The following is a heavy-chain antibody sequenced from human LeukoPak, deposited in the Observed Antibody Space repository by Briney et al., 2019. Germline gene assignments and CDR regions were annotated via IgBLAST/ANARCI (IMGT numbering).Heavy chain of an antibody. V-gene: IGHV3-43*01. CDR2: ISWGGGSR. CDR3: VNSLAGTLDS. J-gene: IGHJ4*02. Sequence: PGGSLRLSCVASGFTFNDYSMHWVRQPPGKGLEWVSLISWGGGSRYYADSVRGRFTISRDNAKNSLYLQMNSLRADDTAVYYCVNSLAGTLDSWGQGTLVTVSS. D-gene: IGHD6-19*01. CDR1: GFTFNDYS.